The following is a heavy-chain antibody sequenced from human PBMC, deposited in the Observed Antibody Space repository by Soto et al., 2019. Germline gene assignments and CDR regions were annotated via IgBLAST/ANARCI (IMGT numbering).Heavy chain of an antibody. V-gene: IGHV4-34*01. J-gene: IGHJ4*02. D-gene: IGHD6-13*01. CDR2: INHSGST. CDR3: ARGLGGSSRRGNLDY. CDR1: GGSFSGYY. Sequence: QVQLQQWGAGLLKPSETLSLTCAVYGGSFSGYYWSWIRQPPGKGLEWIGEINHSGSTNYNPSLTRRVPKXXDXSXXQVARELSSVTAADTAVYYCARGLGGSSRRGNLDYWGRGTLVTVSS.